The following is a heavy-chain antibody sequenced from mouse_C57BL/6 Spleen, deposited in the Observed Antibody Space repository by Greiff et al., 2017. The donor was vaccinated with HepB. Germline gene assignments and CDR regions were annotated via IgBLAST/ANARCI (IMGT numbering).Heavy chain of an antibody. CDR1: GFNIKDYY. V-gene: IGHV14-1*01. Sequence: VQLKESGAELVRPGASVKLSCTASGFNIKDYYMHWVKQRPEQGLEWIGRIDPEDGDTEYAPKFQGKATMTADTSSNTAYLQLSSLTSEDTAVYYCTRDYYYGSRYFDYWGQSTTLTVSS. D-gene: IGHD1-1*01. CDR2: IDPEDGDT. CDR3: TRDYYYGSRYFDY. J-gene: IGHJ2*01.